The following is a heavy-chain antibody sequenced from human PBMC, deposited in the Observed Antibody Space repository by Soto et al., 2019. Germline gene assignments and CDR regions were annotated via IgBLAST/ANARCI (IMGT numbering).Heavy chain of an antibody. J-gene: IGHJ4*02. V-gene: IGHV1-18*01. D-gene: IGHD6-19*01. CDR1: GYTFRSYG. Sequence: HVQLVQSEPEVKKPGASVKVSCKASGYTFRSYGINWVRQAPGQGLEWMGWISGYDGNTNYAQMFQGRVTLTTDTSTTTAYMELRSLISDDTAVYYFAGGGSVSYIDYWGRGALVTVSS. CDR3: AGGGSVSYIDY. CDR2: ISGYDGNT.